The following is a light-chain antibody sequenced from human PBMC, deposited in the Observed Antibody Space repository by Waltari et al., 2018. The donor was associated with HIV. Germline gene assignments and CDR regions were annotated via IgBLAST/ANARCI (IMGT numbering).Light chain of an antibody. J-gene: IGKJ1*01. Sequence: DIQLTQSPSSLSASVGDRVTITCRASQSISTYLNWYQQKPGKAPKRLIYAASYLQSGVTSRFSGSGSGTDFTLTITVLQPEDFATYHCQQTYTNMWTFGQGTKVEIK. CDR3: QQTYTNMWT. CDR2: AAS. V-gene: IGKV1-39*01. CDR1: QSISTY.